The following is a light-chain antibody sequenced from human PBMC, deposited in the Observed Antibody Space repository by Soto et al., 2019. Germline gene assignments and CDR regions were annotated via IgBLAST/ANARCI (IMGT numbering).Light chain of an antibody. CDR3: QSYDSSLSPDYV. Sequence: QSVLTQPPSVSGAPGQRVTISCTGSSSNIGAGYDVPWYQQLPGTAPKLLIYGNINRPSGVPDRFSGSKSGTSASLAITGLQAEDEADYYCQSYDSSLSPDYVFGTGTKVTVL. CDR2: GNI. CDR1: SSNIGAGYD. J-gene: IGLJ1*01. V-gene: IGLV1-40*01.